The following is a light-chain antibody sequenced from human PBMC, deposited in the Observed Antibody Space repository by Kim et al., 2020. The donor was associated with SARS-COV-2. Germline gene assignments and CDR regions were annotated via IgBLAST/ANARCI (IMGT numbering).Light chain of an antibody. CDR3: QHHAGYAIT. Sequence: DIQMTQSPSTLSASVGDRVSITCRASQDVSRWLAWYQQKPGKAPKLLIYDASTVESGVPSRFSGSGSGTEFTLTISSLQPDDFATYYCQHHAGYAITFGQGTRLEIK. J-gene: IGKJ5*01. CDR1: QDVSRW. CDR2: DAS. V-gene: IGKV1-5*01.